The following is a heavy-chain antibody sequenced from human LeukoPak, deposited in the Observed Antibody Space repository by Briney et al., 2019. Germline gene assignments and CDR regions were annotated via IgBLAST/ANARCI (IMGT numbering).Heavy chain of an antibody. J-gene: IGHJ6*02. CDR3: ARAVLYYYYGMDV. CDR2: ISSSGGTI. V-gene: IGHV3-48*03. CDR1: GFTFSSYE. Sequence: GGSLRLSCAAPGFTFSSYEMNWVRQAPGKGLEWVSYISSSGGTIYYADSVKGRFTISRDNAKNSLYLQMNSLRAEDTAVYYCARAVLYYYYGMDVWGQGTTVTVSS.